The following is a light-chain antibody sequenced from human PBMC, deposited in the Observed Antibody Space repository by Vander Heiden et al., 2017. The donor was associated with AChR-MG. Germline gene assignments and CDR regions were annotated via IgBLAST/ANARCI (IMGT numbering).Light chain of an antibody. V-gene: IGKV3-11*01. J-gene: IGKJ5*01. CDR2: DVS. CDR1: QSLGSY. CDR3: QQWSDWPIT. Sequence: IVLTQSPATLSLSAAERATLSCRASQSLGSYLSWYQQKPGQAPSLLIYDVSKWAGGIPARFSGSGSGTDFTLTIANLEPDDFALYYCQQWSDWPITFGQGTRLEIK.